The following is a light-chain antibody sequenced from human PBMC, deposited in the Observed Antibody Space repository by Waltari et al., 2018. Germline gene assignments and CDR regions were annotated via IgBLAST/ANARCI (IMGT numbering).Light chain of an antibody. J-gene: IGKJ1*01. Sequence: EIVMTQSPATLSVSPGEGATLSCRASQNINSNLAWYQQQPGQPPRLLIYGASTRAIGIPARFSGSGSGTEFTRTISSLQSEDFALYYCQQYNNWPPWTFGQGTKVEIK. V-gene: IGKV3D-15*01. CDR2: GAS. CDR1: QNINSN. CDR3: QQYNNWPPWT.